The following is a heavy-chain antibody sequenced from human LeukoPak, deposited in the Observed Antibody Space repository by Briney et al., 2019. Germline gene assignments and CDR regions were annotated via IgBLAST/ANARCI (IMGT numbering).Heavy chain of an antibody. J-gene: IGHJ4*02. CDR1: GGTFSSYA. V-gene: IGHV1-18*01. CDR3: ARVLRFLEWSSDY. D-gene: IGHD3-3*01. Sequence: GASVKVSCKASGGTFSSYAISWVRQAPGQGLEWMGWISAYNGNTNYAQKLQGRVTMTTDTSTSTAYMELRSLRSDDTAVYYCARVLRFLEWSSDYWGQGTLVTVSS. CDR2: ISAYNGNT.